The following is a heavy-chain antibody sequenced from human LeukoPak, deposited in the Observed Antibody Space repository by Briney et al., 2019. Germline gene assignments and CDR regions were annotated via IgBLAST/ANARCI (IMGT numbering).Heavy chain of an antibody. CDR2: MNPNSGNT. D-gene: IGHD6-19*01. V-gene: IGHV1-8*01. CDR3: ARGALEWLVLPFGY. CDR1: GYTFTSYD. Sequence: GASVKVSCKASGYTFTSYDINWVRQATGQGLEWMGWMNPNSGNTGYAQKFQGRVTMTRNTSISTAYMELSSLRSEDTAVYYCARGALEWLVLPFGYWGQGTLVTVSS. J-gene: IGHJ4*02.